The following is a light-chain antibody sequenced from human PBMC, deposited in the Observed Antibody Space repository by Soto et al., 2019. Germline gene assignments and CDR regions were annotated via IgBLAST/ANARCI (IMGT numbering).Light chain of an antibody. V-gene: IGKV1-16*01. Sequence: DIEMTQSPASLSASVGDRVTITCRASQGIRNYLAWFQQKPGKAPKSLIYASSSLQSGVPSRFSGSGSVTDFTLTITSLHPDDFATYYCQKYDRYPPTLGPGTKVDI. CDR1: QGIRNY. J-gene: IGKJ3*01. CDR3: QKYDRYPPT. CDR2: ASS.